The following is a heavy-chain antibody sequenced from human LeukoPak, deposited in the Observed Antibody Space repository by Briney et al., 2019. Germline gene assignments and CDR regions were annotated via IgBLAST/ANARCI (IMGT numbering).Heavy chain of an antibody. J-gene: IGHJ5*02. Sequence: PGGPLRLSCTASGFTFSSYCMSWLRHRTGKGVEWVAHIKHDGWEKYYVDSVRGRFTISRDNAKNSLYLQMTSLTAEDTAVYYCARDGYYDFWSGYYMGWFDPWGQGTLVTVSS. D-gene: IGHD3-3*01. V-gene: IGHV3-7*01. CDR1: GFTFSSYC. CDR2: IKHDGWEK. CDR3: ARDGYYDFWSGYYMGWFDP.